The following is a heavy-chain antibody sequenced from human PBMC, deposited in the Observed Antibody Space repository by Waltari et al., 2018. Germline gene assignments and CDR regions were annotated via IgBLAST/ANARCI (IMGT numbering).Heavy chain of an antibody. CDR2: IYYSGST. CDR1: GGSISSGDYY. D-gene: IGHD2-15*01. Sequence: QVQLQESGPGLVKPSQTLSLTCTVSGGSISSGDYYWSWIRQPPGKGLEWIGYIYYSGSTYYNPSLKSRVTISVDTSKNQFSLKLSSVTAADTAVYYCAREVPCCSGGSCYSLCFDYWGQGTLVTVSS. V-gene: IGHV4-30-4*08. J-gene: IGHJ4*02. CDR3: AREVPCCSGGSCYSLCFDY.